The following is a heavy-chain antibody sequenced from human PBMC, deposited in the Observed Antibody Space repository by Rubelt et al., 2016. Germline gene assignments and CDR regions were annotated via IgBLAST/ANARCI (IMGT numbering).Heavy chain of an antibody. D-gene: IGHD3-22*01. CDR1: GGSISSYY. Sequence: QVQLQESGPGLVKPSETLSLTCTVSGGSISSYYWSWIRQPAGKGLEWIGRIYTSGSTNYNPSPTGRVTMSGDTATNHGSLKMSCVTAAYTAVYDCARGYYDSSGSFGVYYFDFWGQGTLVTVSS. CDR2: IYTSGST. V-gene: IGHV4-4*07. J-gene: IGHJ4*02. CDR3: ARGYYDSSGSFGVYYFDF.